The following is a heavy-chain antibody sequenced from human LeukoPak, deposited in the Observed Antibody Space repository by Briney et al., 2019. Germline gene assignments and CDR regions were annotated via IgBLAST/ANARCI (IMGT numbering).Heavy chain of an antibody. CDR3: ARHLSHNWNDLGAFDI. V-gene: IGHV4-61*08. Sequence: SETLSLTCTVSGGSISSGGYYWSWIRQHPGKGLEWIGYIYYSGSTNYNPSLKSRVTISVDTSKNQFSLKLSSVTAADTAVYYCARHLSHNWNDLGAFDIWGQGTMVTVSS. J-gene: IGHJ3*02. D-gene: IGHD1-20*01. CDR2: IYYSGST. CDR1: GGSISSGGYY.